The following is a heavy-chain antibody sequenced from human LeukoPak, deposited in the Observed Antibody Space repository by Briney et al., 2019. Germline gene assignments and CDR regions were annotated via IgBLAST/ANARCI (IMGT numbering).Heavy chain of an antibody. Sequence: GGSLRLSCAASGFDFGGYGMHWGRQAPGKGLEWVAFIRYTGSHKYYADSVKGRFTISRDNSKNTLYLQMNSLRDEDTALYYCANYAASIGDYWGLGTLVTVSS. D-gene: IGHD3-3*02. CDR2: IRYTGSHK. J-gene: IGHJ4*02. CDR1: GFDFGGYG. CDR3: ANYAASIGDY. V-gene: IGHV3-30*02.